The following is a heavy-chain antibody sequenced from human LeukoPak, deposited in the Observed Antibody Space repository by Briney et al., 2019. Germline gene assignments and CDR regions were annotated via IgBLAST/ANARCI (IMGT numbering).Heavy chain of an antibody. D-gene: IGHD3-22*01. CDR3: TRGYSSSGYAGDY. J-gene: IGHJ4*02. V-gene: IGHV3-74*01. CDR2: INSDGSST. CDR1: GFTFSSYW. Sequence: PGGSLRLSCAASGFTFSSYWMHWVRQAPGKGLVWVSRINSDGSSTSYADSVKGRFTISRDNAKNTLYLQMNSLSAEDTAVYYCTRGYSSSGYAGDYWGQGTLVTVSS.